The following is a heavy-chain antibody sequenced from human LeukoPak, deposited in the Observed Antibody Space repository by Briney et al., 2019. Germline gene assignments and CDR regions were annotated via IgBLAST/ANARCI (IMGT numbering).Heavy chain of an antibody. J-gene: IGHJ6*02. V-gene: IGHV1-8*01. CDR2: MNPNSGNT. D-gene: IGHD3-3*01. CDR3: ARVIGYPYDFWSGYYYYYYGMDV. CDR1: GYSLSQYG. Sequence: GASVKVSCKTSGYSLSQYGISWVRQATGQGLEWMGWMNPNSGNTGYAQKFQGRVTMTRNTSISTAYMELSSLRSEDTAVYYCARVIGYPYDFWSGYYYYYYGMDVWGQGTTVTVSS.